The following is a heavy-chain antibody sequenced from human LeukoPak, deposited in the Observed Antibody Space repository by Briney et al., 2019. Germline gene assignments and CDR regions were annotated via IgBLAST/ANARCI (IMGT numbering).Heavy chain of an antibody. J-gene: IGHJ6*02. CDR1: GFTFSSNW. D-gene: IGHD3-10*01. Sequence: PGGSLRLSCAASGFTFSSNWMHWVRQAPGKGLVWVSRINSDGSTTTYADSVKGRFTISRDNAKNTLYLQMNSLRAEDTAVYHCAGDRGDNEYYYYGMDVWGQGTTVTVSS. CDR3: AGDRGDNEYYYYGMDV. V-gene: IGHV3-74*01. CDR2: INSDGSTT.